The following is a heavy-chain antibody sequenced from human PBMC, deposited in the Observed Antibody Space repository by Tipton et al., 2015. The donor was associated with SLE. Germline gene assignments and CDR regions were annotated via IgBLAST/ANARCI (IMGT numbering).Heavy chain of an antibody. D-gene: IGHD6-6*01. CDR1: GGTFSSYA. V-gene: IGHV1-69*06. Sequence: QLVQSGAEVKKPGSSVKVSCKASGGTFSSYAISWVRQAPGQGLEWMGGIIPIFGTANYAQKFQGGVTITADKSTSTAYMELSSLGSEDTAVYYCARDRGVTSYSSSSGDAFDIWGQGTMVTVSS. CDR3: ARDRGVTSYSSSSGDAFDI. J-gene: IGHJ3*02. CDR2: IIPIFGTA.